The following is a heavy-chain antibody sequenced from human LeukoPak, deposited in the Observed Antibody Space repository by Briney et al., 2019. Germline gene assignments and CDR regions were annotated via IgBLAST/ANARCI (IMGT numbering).Heavy chain of an antibody. D-gene: IGHD3-22*01. CDR1: GFTFSSYG. J-gene: IGHJ4*02. CDR2: ISGSGGST. CDR3: ANNYYDLYYFDY. V-gene: IGHV3-23*01. Sequence: GGSLRLSCAASGFTFSSYGMSWVRQAPGKGLEWASAISGSGGSTYYADSVKGRFTISRDNSKNTLYLQMNSLRAEDTAVYYCANNYYDLYYFDYWGQGTLVTVSS.